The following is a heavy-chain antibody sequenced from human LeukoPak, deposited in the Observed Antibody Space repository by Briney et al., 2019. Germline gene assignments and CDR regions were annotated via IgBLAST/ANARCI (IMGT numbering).Heavy chain of an antibody. J-gene: IGHJ4*02. CDR3: ARAPGRGRAFFDY. V-gene: IGHV4-34*01. CDR2: INHSGST. CDR1: GGSFSGYY. Sequence: PSETLSLTCAAYGGSFSGYYWSWIRQPPGKGLEWIGEINHSGSTNYNPSLKSRVTISVDTSKNQFSLKLSSVTAADTAVYYCARAPGRGRAFFDYWGQGTLVTVSS. D-gene: IGHD1-26*01.